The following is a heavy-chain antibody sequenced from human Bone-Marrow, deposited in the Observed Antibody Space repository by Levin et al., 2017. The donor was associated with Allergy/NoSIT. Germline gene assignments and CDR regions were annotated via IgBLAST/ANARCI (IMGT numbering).Heavy chain of an antibody. CDR2: ISGSGGST. J-gene: IGHJ4*02. D-gene: IGHD6-19*01. V-gene: IGHV3-23*01. Sequence: GESLKISCAASGFTFSSYAMSWVRQAPGKGLEWVSAISGSGGSTYYADSVKGRFTISRDNSKNTLYLQMNSLRAEDTAVYYCSFVRWLGPYYFDYWGQGTLVTVSS. CDR3: SFVRWLGPYYFDY. CDR1: GFTFSSYA.